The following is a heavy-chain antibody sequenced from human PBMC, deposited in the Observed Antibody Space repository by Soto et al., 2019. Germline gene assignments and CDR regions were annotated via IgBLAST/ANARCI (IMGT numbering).Heavy chain of an antibody. CDR2: IDNSGST. V-gene: IGHV4-4*07. J-gene: IGHJ4*02. D-gene: IGHD3-3*01. Sequence: SETLSLTCTVSGGSISNYFCNWIRQPAGKGLEWIGRIDNSGSTNYNPSLKSRITMSADASRNQFSLKLNSVTAADTAVYYCARGGQDFWSGPFDYWGQGAQVTVSS. CDR1: GGSISNYF. CDR3: ARGGQDFWSGPFDY.